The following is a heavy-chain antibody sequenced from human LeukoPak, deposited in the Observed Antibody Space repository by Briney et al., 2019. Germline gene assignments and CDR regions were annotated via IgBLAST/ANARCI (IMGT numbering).Heavy chain of an antibody. Sequence: PSQTLSLTCAVSGGSISSGGYSWSWIRQPPGKGLEWIGEINHSGSTNYNPSLKSRVTISVDTSKNQFSLKLSSVTAADTAVYYCARRGGTYYRDLDYWGQGTLVTVSS. CDR3: ARRGGTYYRDLDY. V-gene: IGHV4-30-2*01. J-gene: IGHJ4*02. CDR2: INHSGST. D-gene: IGHD1-26*01. CDR1: GGSISSGGYS.